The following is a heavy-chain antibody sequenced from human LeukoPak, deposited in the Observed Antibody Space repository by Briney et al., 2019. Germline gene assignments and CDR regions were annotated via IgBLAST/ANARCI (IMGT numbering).Heavy chain of an antibody. Sequence: SVKVSCKASGGTFSSYAISWVRQAPGQGLEWMGGIIPIFGTANYAQKFQGRVAITADESTSTAYMELSSLRSEDTAVYYCARAPGIQLWFPFDYWGQGTLVTVSS. CDR1: GGTFSSYA. CDR2: IIPIFGTA. J-gene: IGHJ4*02. CDR3: ARAPGIQLWFPFDY. D-gene: IGHD5-18*01. V-gene: IGHV1-69*13.